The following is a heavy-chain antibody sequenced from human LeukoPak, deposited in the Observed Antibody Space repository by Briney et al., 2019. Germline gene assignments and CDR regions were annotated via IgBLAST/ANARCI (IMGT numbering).Heavy chain of an antibody. CDR3: ARDTAMVRGVEYYYGMDV. J-gene: IGHJ6*04. D-gene: IGHD3-10*01. CDR1: GFTLSDYY. Sequence: GGSLRLSCAASGFTLSDYYMSWIRQAPGEGREWVSYISSSSSYTNYADSVKGRFTISRDNAKNSLYLQMNSLRAEDTAVYYCARDTAMVRGVEYYYGMDVWGKGTTVTVSS. CDR2: ISSSSSYT. V-gene: IGHV3-11*06.